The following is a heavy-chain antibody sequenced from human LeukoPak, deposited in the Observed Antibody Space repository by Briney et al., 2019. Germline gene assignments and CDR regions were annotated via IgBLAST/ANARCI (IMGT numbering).Heavy chain of an antibody. V-gene: IGHV3-21*01. CDR3: ARDRGAYCGGDCYLGFDY. D-gene: IGHD2-21*02. J-gene: IGHJ4*01. Sequence: GGSLRLSCAASGFTFSSYTMNWVRQAPGKGLEWVSSIAGSSGYISYADSVKDRFTISRDNAKKSLYLQMTSLTAEDTAVYYCARDRGAYCGGDCYLGFDYWGRGTLVTVSS. CDR2: IAGSSGYI. CDR1: GFTFSSYT.